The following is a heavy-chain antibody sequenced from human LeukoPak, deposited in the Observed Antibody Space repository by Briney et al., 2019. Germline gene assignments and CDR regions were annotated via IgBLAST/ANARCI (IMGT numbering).Heavy chain of an antibody. J-gene: IGHJ6*04. CDR3: AREGYYYGSGTAVDV. Sequence: SETLSLTCTVSGGSISSSSYYWGWIRQPPGKGLEWIGEIYHSGSTNYNPSLKSRVTISVDKSKNQFSLKLSSVTAADTAVYYCAREGYYYGSGTAVDVWGKGTTVTVSS. D-gene: IGHD3-10*01. V-gene: IGHV4-39*07. CDR2: IYHSGST. CDR1: GGSISSSSYY.